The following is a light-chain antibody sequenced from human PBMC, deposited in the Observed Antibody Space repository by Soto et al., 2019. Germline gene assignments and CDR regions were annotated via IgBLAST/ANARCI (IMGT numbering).Light chain of an antibody. CDR1: NSDIGAGYD. Sequence: QSVLTQPPSVSGAPGQRVTISCTGSNSDIGAGYDVHWYQQLPGTAPKLVIYANNNRPSGVPDRFSASKSGTSASLAITGLQADDEADYSCQSYDSSLRGVFGTGTKVTVL. CDR3: QSYDSSLRGV. CDR2: ANN. V-gene: IGLV1-40*01. J-gene: IGLJ1*01.